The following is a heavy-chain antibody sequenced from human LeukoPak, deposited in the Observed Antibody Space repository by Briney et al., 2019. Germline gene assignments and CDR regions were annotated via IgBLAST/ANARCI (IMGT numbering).Heavy chain of an antibody. CDR3: AREALEMIHYYDSSGYLY. CDR1: GGPITTYY. V-gene: IGHV4-4*07. CDR2: IYSSGDT. Sequence: SETLSLTCTVSGGPITTYYWSWIRQPAGKGLEWIGRIYSSGDTNYNPSLKSRVTLSVDMSKNQFSLKLSSVTAADTAVYYCAREALEMIHYYDSSGYLYWGQGTLVTVSS. J-gene: IGHJ4*02. D-gene: IGHD3-22*01.